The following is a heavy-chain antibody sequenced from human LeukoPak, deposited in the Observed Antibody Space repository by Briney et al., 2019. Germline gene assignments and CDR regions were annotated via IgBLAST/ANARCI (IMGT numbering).Heavy chain of an antibody. V-gene: IGHV4-4*07. J-gene: IGHJ4*02. CDR3: ARDDLRYCSSTSCYWFDY. D-gene: IGHD2-2*01. CDR2: IYTSGST. Sequence: KSSETLSLTCTVSGGSISSYYWSWIRQPAGKGLEWIGRIYTSGSTTYNPSLKSRVTMSVDTSKNQFSLKLSSVTAADTAVYYCARDDLRYCSSTSCYWFDYWGQGTLVTVSS. CDR1: GGSISSYY.